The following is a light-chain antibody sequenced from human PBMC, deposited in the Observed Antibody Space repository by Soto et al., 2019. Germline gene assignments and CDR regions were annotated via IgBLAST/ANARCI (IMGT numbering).Light chain of an antibody. Sequence: DIVMTQSPDSLALSLGERATINCKSSRSVLSSSNNKNFLAWYQQKPRQPPRLLIYWASTRESGVPDRFSGSGSVTDFTLTISSLQAEDVAVYYCQQYYSSPFTFGRGTKVEIK. V-gene: IGKV4-1*01. CDR1: RSVLSSSNNKNF. J-gene: IGKJ3*01. CDR2: WAS. CDR3: QQYYSSPFT.